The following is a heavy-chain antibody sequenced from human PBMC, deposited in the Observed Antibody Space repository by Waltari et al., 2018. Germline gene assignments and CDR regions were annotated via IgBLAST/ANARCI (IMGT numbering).Heavy chain of an antibody. CDR1: GYAFTDYY. CDR3: ARAFYHDSSAYFQDYFDY. CDR2: INPRSVGI. Sequence: QVQLVQSGTDVKKPGASVKVSCKTSGYAFTDYYIHWVRQDPGQGLEWRGWINPRSVGIKYVKKFQGCVAMTRDTSISTVFMELRTLKSDDTAIYYCARAFYHDSSAYFQDYFDYWGQGTLVTVSS. V-gene: IGHV1-2*04. D-gene: IGHD3-22*01. J-gene: IGHJ4*02.